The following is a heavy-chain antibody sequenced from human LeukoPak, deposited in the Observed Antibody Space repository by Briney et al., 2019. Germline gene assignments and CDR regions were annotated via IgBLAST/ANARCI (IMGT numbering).Heavy chain of an antibody. CDR2: ISGSGGTT. V-gene: IGHV3-23*01. CDR3: AKIYDFWSGYLSYFDY. D-gene: IGHD3-3*01. Sequence: GGSLRLSCAASGFTFSSYAMSGVRQAPGRGLEWVSAISGSGGTTYYADSVKGRFTISRDNSKNTLYLQMNSLRAEDTAVYYCAKIYDFWSGYLSYFDYWGQGTLVTVSS. J-gene: IGHJ4*02. CDR1: GFTFSSYA.